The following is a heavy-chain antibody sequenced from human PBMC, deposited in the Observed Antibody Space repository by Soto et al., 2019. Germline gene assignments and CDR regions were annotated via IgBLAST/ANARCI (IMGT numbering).Heavy chain of an antibody. J-gene: IGHJ4*02. Sequence: GGSLRLSCAASGFTVSSNYMSWVRQAPGKGLEWVSVIYSGGSTYYTDSVKGRFTISRDNSKNTLYLQMNSLRAEDTAVYYCARVKGNSGFAFDDWGQGTVVTVSS. V-gene: IGHV3-53*01. CDR1: GFTVSSNY. CDR2: IYSGGST. D-gene: IGHD3-10*01. CDR3: ARVKGNSGFAFDD.